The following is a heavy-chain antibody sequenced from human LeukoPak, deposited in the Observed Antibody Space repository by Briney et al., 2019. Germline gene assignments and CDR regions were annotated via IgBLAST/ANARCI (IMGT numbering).Heavy chain of an antibody. CDR3: ARGPAQVRYYDFLSVSTTSNWFDP. CDR1: GGTFSSYT. CDR2: IIPILGIA. D-gene: IGHD3-3*01. J-gene: IGHJ5*02. V-gene: IGHV1-69*02. Sequence: SVKVSCKASGGTFSSYTISWVRQAPGQGLEWMGRIIPILGIANYAQKFQGRVTITADKSTSTAYMELSSLRSEDTSVYYCARGPAQVRYYDFLSVSTTSNWFDPWGQGTLVTVSS.